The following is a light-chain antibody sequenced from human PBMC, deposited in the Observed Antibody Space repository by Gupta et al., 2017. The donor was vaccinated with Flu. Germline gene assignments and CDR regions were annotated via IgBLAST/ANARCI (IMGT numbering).Light chain of an antibody. CDR3: QQYGSSPWT. Sequence: GTLSLSPGERATLSCRASQSVSSSYLAWYQQKPGQAPRLLIYGASSRATGIPDRFSGSGSGTDFTLTISRLEPEDFAVYYCQQYGSSPWTFGEGTKVEIK. J-gene: IGKJ1*01. CDR2: GAS. V-gene: IGKV3-20*01. CDR1: QSVSSSY.